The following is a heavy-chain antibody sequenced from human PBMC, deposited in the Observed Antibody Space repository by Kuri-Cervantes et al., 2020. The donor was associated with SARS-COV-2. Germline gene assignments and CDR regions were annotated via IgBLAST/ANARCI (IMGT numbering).Heavy chain of an antibody. Sequence: GESLKISCAASGFTFSSYGMHWVRQAPGKGLEWVAVISCDGSNKYYADSVKGRFTISRDNSKNTLYLQMNSLRAEDTAVYYCAKDGYCSSTSCYALDYWGQGTLVTVSS. J-gene: IGHJ4*02. CDR3: AKDGYCSSTSCYALDY. D-gene: IGHD2-2*03. V-gene: IGHV3-30*18. CDR2: ISCDGSNK. CDR1: GFTFSSYG.